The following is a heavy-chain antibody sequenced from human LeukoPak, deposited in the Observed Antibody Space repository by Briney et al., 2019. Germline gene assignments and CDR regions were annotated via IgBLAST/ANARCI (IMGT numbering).Heavy chain of an antibody. J-gene: IGHJ4*02. CDR2: ITPSDDA. CDR3: ARDRYGDGFAHFDY. CDR1: GYTFTAYA. D-gene: IGHD5-24*01. V-gene: IGHV1-2*02. Sequence: ASVKVSCKSSGYTFTAYALHWVRQAPGQGLEWMGWITPSDDAYYAQRFQGRVTMTRDTSTSTAYMDLNRLTSDDTAVYFCARDRYGDGFAHFDYWGQGTLVAVSS.